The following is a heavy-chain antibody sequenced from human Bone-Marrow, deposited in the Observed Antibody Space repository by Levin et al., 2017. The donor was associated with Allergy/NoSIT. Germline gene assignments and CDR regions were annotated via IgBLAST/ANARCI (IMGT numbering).Heavy chain of an antibody. CDR1: GFTFSSYS. CDR3: ARDQGVCSGTSCYYYYGLDV. CDR2: ISSSSKNI. D-gene: IGHD2-2*01. J-gene: IGHJ6*02. V-gene: IGHV3-21*01. Sequence: AGGSLRLSCAASGFTFSSYSMNWVRQAPGKGLEWVSSISSSSKNIYYADSVKGRFTISRDNGENSLHLQMNSLRAEDTAVYYCARDQGVCSGTSCYYYYGLDVWGQGTTVTVSS.